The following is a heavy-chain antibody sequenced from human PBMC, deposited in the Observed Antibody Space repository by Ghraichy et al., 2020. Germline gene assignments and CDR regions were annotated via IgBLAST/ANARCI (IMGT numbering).Heavy chain of an antibody. D-gene: IGHD6-13*01. J-gene: IGHJ5*02. Sequence: GESLNISCAASGFTFSSYGMHWVRQAPGKGLEWVAVIWYDGSNKYYADSVKGRFTISRDNSKNTLYLQMNSLRAEDTAVYYCARDLAAAGTGWFDPWGQGTLVTVSS. V-gene: IGHV3-33*01. CDR3: ARDLAAAGTGWFDP. CDR2: IWYDGSNK. CDR1: GFTFSSYG.